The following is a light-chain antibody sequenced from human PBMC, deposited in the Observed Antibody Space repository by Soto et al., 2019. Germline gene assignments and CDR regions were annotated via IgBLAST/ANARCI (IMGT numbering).Light chain of an antibody. V-gene: IGKV3-20*01. CDR2: GAS. Sequence: EVVFTQSPGTLSLSPGGRATLSCSASQSVSRRLAWYQQRPGQSPRLLISGASMRASGVPVRFIGSGSGTDFTLTITRLEPEDFAVYYCQQYGSSPPITFGQGTRLEIK. CDR3: QQYGSSPPIT. J-gene: IGKJ5*01. CDR1: QSVSRR.